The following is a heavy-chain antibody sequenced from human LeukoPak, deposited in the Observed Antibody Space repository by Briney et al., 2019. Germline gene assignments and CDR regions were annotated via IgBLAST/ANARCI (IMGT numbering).Heavy chain of an antibody. CDR2: ISSSSSYI. CDR1: GVTFSSYS. Sequence: KPGGTLRLSCAASGVTFSSYSMNWVRQAPGKGLEWVPSISSSSSYIYYADSVKGRFTISRDNAKNSLYLQMNSLRAEDTAVYYCARDFYYGSGSYYNDYWGQGTLVTVSS. V-gene: IGHV3-21*01. CDR3: ARDFYYGSGSYYNDY. J-gene: IGHJ4*02. D-gene: IGHD3-10*01.